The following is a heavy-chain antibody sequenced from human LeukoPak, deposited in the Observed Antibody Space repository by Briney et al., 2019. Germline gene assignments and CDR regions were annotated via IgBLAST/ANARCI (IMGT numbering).Heavy chain of an antibody. V-gene: IGHV3-9*01. CDR3: AKDQAVASLGLDV. J-gene: IGHJ6*02. CDR2: ISWNSDNI. CDR1: GFTFDDYT. D-gene: IGHD2-15*01. Sequence: PGRSLRISCAASGFTFDDYTMHWVRQTPGQGLEWVSTISWNSDNIGYADSVKGRFTISRDNAKNSLYLQMNSLRTEDTAFYYCAKDQAVASLGLDVWGQGTSVTVSS.